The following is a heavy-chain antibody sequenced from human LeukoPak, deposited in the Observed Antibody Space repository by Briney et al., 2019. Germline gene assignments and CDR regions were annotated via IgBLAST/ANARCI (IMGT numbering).Heavy chain of an antibody. CDR3: AXGIAAXGVWFDP. Sequence: PSETLSLTCTVSGGSISSGDYYWSWVRQPPGKGLEWIGNIFYTGSTHYNPSLKSRVTISEDTSKNQFSLKLNSVTAADTAVYYCAXGIAAXGVWFDPWGXGTXVXVSS. CDR2: IFYTGST. V-gene: IGHV4-30-4*01. J-gene: IGHJ5*02. D-gene: IGHD6-13*01. CDR1: GGSISSGDYY.